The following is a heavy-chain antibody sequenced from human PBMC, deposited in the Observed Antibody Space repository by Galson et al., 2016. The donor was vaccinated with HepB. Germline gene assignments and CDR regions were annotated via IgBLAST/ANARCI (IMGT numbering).Heavy chain of an antibody. CDR3: AKGGPNYYGSGSYSQLEF. Sequence: SLRLSCAASGFTFDDYAMHWVRQAPGKGLEWATFISYDGSNAYYADSVKGRFTVTRDDSKNTLYLQMNSLRPEDTAVYYCAKGGPNYYGSGSYSQLEFWGQGTLVTVSS. V-gene: IGHV3-30*18. D-gene: IGHD3-10*01. CDR1: GFTFDDYA. CDR2: ISYDGSNA. J-gene: IGHJ4*02.